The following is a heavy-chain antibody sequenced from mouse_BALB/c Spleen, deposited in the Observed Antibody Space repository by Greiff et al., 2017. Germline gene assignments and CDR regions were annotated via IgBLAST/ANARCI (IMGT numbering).Heavy chain of an antibody. CDR3: ARESHYYGSSLLDY. Sequence: VQGVESGPGLVAPSQSLSITCTVSGFSLTGYGVNWVRQPPGKGLEWLGMIWGDGSTDYNSALKSRLSISKDNSKSQVFLKMNSLQTDDTARYYCARESHYYGSSLLDYWGQGTTLTVSS. J-gene: IGHJ2*01. CDR1: GFSLTGYG. D-gene: IGHD1-1*01. CDR2: IWGDGST. V-gene: IGHV2-6-7*01.